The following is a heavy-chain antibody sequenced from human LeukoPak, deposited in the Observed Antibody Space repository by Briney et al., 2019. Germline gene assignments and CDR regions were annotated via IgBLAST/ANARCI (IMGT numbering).Heavy chain of an antibody. Sequence: GGSLRLSCAASGFTFSSYGMHWVRQAPGKGLEWVAFVRYDGSNKYYADSVKGRFTISRDNSKNTLYLQMNSLRAEDTAVYYCAKEYYDFWSGYYFDYWGQGTLVTVSS. J-gene: IGHJ4*02. D-gene: IGHD3-3*01. CDR2: VRYDGSNK. CDR3: AKEYYDFWSGYYFDY. CDR1: GFTFSSYG. V-gene: IGHV3-30*02.